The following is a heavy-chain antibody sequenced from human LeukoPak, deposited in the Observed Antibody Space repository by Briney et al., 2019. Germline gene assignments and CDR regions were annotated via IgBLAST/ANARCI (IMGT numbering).Heavy chain of an antibody. V-gene: IGHV1-8*01. CDR2: MNPNSGNT. Sequence: ASVKVSCKASGYTFTSYDINWVRQATGQGLEWMGWMNPNSGNTGYAQKFQGRVTMTRNTSISTAYMELSSLRSEDTAVYYCARSPIAAAGIMFDPWGQGTLVIVSS. J-gene: IGHJ5*02. D-gene: IGHD6-13*01. CDR3: ARSPIAAAGIMFDP. CDR1: GYTFTSYD.